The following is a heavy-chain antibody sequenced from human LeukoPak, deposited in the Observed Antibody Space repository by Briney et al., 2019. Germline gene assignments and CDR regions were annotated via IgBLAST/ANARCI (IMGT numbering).Heavy chain of an antibody. V-gene: IGHV3-73*01. CDR2: IRNKANSYAT. D-gene: IGHD1-14*01. CDR1: GFTFSGSA. J-gene: IGHJ4*02. CDR3: ARSNMTTPFDY. Sequence: GGSLRLSCAASGFTFSGSAMHWVRQASGKGLEWVGRIRNKANSYATAYSASVKGRFTISRDDSKNTACLQMNSLKTEDTAVYYCARSNMTTPFDYWGQGTLVTVSS.